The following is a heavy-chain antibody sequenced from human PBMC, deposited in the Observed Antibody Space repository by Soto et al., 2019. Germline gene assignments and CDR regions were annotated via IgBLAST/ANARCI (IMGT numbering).Heavy chain of an antibody. D-gene: IGHD6-6*01. V-gene: IGHV3-30-3*01. CDR3: ASSLAARPSPFDY. CDR2: ISYDGSNK. CDR1: GFTFSSYA. Sequence: QVQLVESGGGVVQPGRSLRLSCAASGFTFSSYAMHWVRQAPGKGLEWVAVISYDGSNKYYADSVKGRFTISRDNSKNTLYLQMNSLRAEDTAVYYCASSLAARPSPFDYWGQGTLVTVSS. J-gene: IGHJ4*02.